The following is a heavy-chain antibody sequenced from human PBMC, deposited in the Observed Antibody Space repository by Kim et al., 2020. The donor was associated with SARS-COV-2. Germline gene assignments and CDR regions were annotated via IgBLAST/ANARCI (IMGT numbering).Heavy chain of an antibody. CDR1: GFTFSASA. J-gene: IGHJ4*02. V-gene: IGHV3-73*01. CDR3: SRHSGKHGDRCFDN. Sequence: GGSLRLSCAASGFTFSASAMHWVRQASGKGLEWVGRIRSKPNNYATSYAASVTGRFTISRDDSTNTVYLQMDSLKTDDTAVYFCSRHSGKHGDRCFDNWGQGTLVTVSS. D-gene: IGHD4-17*01. CDR2: IRSKPNNYAT.